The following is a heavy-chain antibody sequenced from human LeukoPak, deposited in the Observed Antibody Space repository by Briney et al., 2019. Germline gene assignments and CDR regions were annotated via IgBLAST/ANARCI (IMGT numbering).Heavy chain of an antibody. CDR3: TLPSGWHIDY. V-gene: IGHV3-15*01. J-gene: IGHJ4*02. CDR2: IKSKTDGGTT. CDR1: GFTFSNAW. D-gene: IGHD6-19*01. Sequence: NAGGSLRLSCAASGFTFSNAWMSWVRQAPGKGLEWVGRIKSKTDGGTTDYAAPVKGRFTISRDDSKNTLYLQMNSLKSEDTAVYYCTLPSGWHIDYWGQGTLVTVSS.